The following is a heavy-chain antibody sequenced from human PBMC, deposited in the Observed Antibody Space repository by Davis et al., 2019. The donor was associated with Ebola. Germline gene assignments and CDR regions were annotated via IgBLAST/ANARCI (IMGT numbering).Heavy chain of an antibody. D-gene: IGHD2-15*01. J-gene: IGHJ5*02. V-gene: IGHV4-34*01. Sequence: GSLRLSCAVYGGSFSGYYWSWIRQPPGKGLEWIGSIYYSGSTYYNPSLKSRVTISVDTSKNQFSLKLSSVTAADTAVYYCARHNVDIVVVVAAIPDWFDPWGQGTLVTVSS. CDR3: ARHNVDIVVVVAAIPDWFDP. CDR1: GGSFSGYY. CDR2: IYYSGST.